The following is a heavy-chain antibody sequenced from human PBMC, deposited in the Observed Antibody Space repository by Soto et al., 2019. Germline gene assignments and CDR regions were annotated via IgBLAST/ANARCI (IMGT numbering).Heavy chain of an antibody. D-gene: IGHD3-10*01. V-gene: IGHV4-30-4*01. CDR1: GGSISSGDYY. J-gene: IGHJ4*02. CDR3: ARAQGSGFLVS. CDR2: IYYSGST. Sequence: QVQLQESGPGMVTPSQTLSLTCTVSGGSISSGDYYWSWIRQPPGKGLEWIGYIYYSGSTYYNPSLKSRVTISVGTSKNQFSLKLSSVTAADTAVYYCARAQGSGFLVSWGQGTLVTVSS.